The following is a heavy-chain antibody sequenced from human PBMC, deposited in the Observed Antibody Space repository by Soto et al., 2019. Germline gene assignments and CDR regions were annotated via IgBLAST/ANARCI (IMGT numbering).Heavy chain of an antibody. CDR3: ARRYGYSFDY. J-gene: IGHJ4*02. D-gene: IGHD1-1*01. V-gene: IGHV4-59*08. Sequence: QVQLQESGPGLVKPSETLSLTCTVSGGSISSYYWSWIRQPPGKGLEWIGYIYYSRSTNYNPSPTRRVTTSVDTAKNQFALKLSSVTAADTAVYYCARRYGYSFDYWGQGTLVTVSS. CDR2: IYYSRST. CDR1: GGSISSYY.